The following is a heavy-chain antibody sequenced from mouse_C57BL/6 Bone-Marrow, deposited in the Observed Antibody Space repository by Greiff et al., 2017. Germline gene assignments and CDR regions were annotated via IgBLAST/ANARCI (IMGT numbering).Heavy chain of an antibody. J-gene: IGHJ4*01. CDR3: ARRGYDYDGNYYAMGY. Sequence: VQLQQPGAELVMPGASVKLSCKASGYTFTSYWMHWVKQRPGQGLEWIGEIDPSDSYTNYNQKFKGKSTLTVDKSSSTAYMQLSSLTSEDSAVYYCARRGYDYDGNYYAMGYWGQGTSVTVSS. CDR1: GYTFTSYW. V-gene: IGHV1-69*01. CDR2: IDPSDSYT. D-gene: IGHD2-4*01.